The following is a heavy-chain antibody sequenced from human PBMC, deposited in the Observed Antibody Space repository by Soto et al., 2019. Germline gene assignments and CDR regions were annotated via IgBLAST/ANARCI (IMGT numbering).Heavy chain of an antibody. CDR3: ARGYYDSRGGYYFDY. D-gene: IGHD3-22*01. Sequence: GGSLRLSCAASGFTFSRYWMHWVRQAPGKGLVWVSRINSDASTTSYADSVKGRFTISRDNAKNTMYLQMNSLRAEDTAVYYCARGYYDSRGGYYFDYWGLGTLVTVSS. CDR1: GFTFSRYW. J-gene: IGHJ4*02. V-gene: IGHV3-74*01. CDR2: INSDASTT.